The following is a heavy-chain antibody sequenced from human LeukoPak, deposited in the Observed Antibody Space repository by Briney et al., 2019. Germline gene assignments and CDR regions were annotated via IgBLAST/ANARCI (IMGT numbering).Heavy chain of an antibody. D-gene: IGHD4-23*01. CDR1: GGSISSYY. CDR3: ARDFIVYGGNRFDY. J-gene: IGHJ4*02. V-gene: IGHV4-59*01. Sequence: PSETLSLTCTVSGGSISSYYWSWIRQPPGKGLEWVGYIYYSGSTNYNPSLKSRVTISVDTSKNQFSLKLSSVTAADTAVYYCARDFIVYGGNRFDYWGQGTLVTVSS. CDR2: IYYSGST.